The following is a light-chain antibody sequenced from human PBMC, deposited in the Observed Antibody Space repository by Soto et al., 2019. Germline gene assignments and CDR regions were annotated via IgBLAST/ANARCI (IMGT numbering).Light chain of an antibody. Sequence: QSVLTQPASVSGSPGQSITISCTGTSSDVGGYDYVSRYQLHPGKAPKLMVFEVSNRPSGVSYRFSGSKSGNTASLTISGLQAEDEADYFCSSYSISTAYLFGTGTKLTVL. J-gene: IGLJ1*01. CDR1: SSDVGGYDY. CDR3: SSYSISTAYL. CDR2: EVS. V-gene: IGLV2-14*01.